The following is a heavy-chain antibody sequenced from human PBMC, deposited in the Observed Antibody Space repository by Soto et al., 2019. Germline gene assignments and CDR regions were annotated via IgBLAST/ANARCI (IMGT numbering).Heavy chain of an antibody. CDR2: IHYGGTT. D-gene: IGHD2-2*01. J-gene: IGHJ6*02. CDR1: GGSVSGYY. CDR3: TRNAVIPKFQYGLDL. Sequence: SETLSLTCTVSGGSVSGYYWSWVRQPPGKGLEWLGYIHYGGTTMYNPSVKSRVTISVDTPRNQFSLRLYSLTAADTAVYYCTRNAVIPKFQYGLDLWGQGITVTVSS. V-gene: IGHV4-59*02.